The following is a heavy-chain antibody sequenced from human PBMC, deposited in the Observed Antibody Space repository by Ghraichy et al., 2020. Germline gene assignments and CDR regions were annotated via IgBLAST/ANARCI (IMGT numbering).Heavy chain of an antibody. V-gene: IGHV3-7*03. CDR1: GFTFSASW. CDR3: ARQHAVRPYHFDY. D-gene: IGHD3-10*01. CDR2: INQDESER. J-gene: IGHJ4*02. Sequence: LSLTCAASGFTFSASWMSWVRQAPGKGLEWVANINQDESERFYVGSVRGRFTISRDNAKNSLYLQLNSLRAEDTAVYYCARQHAVRPYHFDYWGQGTLLTVTS.